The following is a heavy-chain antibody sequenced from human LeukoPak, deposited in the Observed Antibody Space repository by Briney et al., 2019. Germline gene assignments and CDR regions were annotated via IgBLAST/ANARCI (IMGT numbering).Heavy chain of an antibody. J-gene: IGHJ4*02. Sequence: SQTLSLTCAISGDSVSSDSSAWNWFRQSPSRGLEWLGRTYYRSRWYYDYAVSVKSRITINPDTSKNQFSLQPNSVTPEDTAVYYCARGGHFEYWGQGTLVTVSS. CDR3: ARGGHFEY. CDR2: TYYRSRWYY. D-gene: IGHD6-25*01. V-gene: IGHV6-1*01. CDR1: GDSVSSDSSA.